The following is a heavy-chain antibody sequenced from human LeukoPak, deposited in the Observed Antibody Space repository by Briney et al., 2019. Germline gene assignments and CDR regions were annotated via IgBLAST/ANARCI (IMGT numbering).Heavy chain of an antibody. V-gene: IGHV1-8*03. CDR1: GYTFTGYY. J-gene: IGHJ3*02. CDR2: MNPNSGNT. CDR3: ARGKGRFLEPDAFDI. D-gene: IGHD3-3*01. Sequence: ASVKVSCKASGYTFTGYYMHWVRQAPGQGLEWMGWMNPNSGNTGYAQKFQGRVTITRNTSISTAYMELSSLRSEDTAVYYCARGKGRFLEPDAFDIWGQGTMVTVSS.